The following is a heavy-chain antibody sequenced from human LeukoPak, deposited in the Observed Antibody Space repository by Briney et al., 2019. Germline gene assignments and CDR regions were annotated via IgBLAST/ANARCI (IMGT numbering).Heavy chain of an antibody. CDR2: INHRGST. D-gene: IGHD2/OR15-2a*01. CDR1: GGSISSYY. V-gene: IGHV4-34*01. CDR3: ARGVISSDFGH. Sequence: NPSETLSLTCSVSGGSISSYYWSWIRQPPGKGLEWIGEINHRGSTNYNPSLKSRVTISVDTSKNQFSLKLSSVTAADTAVYYCARGVISSDFGHWGQGTLVTVSS. J-gene: IGHJ4*02.